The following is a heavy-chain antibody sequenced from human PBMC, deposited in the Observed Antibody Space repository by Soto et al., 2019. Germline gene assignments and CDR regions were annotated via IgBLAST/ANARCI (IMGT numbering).Heavy chain of an antibody. CDR3: ARGGHVVVVTAALDY. D-gene: IGHD2-21*02. V-gene: IGHV1-69*13. CDR2: IIPIFGTA. CDR1: GGTFSSYA. Sequence: GASVKVSCKASGGTFSSYAISWVRQAPGQGLEWMGGIIPIFGTANYAQKFQGRVTITADESTSTAYMELTSLTSDDTAIYYCARGGHVVVVTAALDYWGQGTLVTVSS. J-gene: IGHJ4*02.